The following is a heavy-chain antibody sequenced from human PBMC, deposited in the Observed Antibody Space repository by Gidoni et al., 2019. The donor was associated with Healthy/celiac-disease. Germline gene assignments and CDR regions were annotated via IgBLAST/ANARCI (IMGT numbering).Heavy chain of an antibody. V-gene: IGHV3-21*01. CDR2: ISISSSYI. D-gene: IGHD5-18*01. CDR1: GFSVRRYS. Sequence: EVQLVESGGGLVKPGGSLRLSCAASGFSVRRYSMTWVRQAPGKGLEWVSSISISSSYIYYADSVKGRFTISRDNAKNSLYLQMNSLRAEDTAVYYCARDPGDTAVYYYGMDVWGQGTTVTVSS. J-gene: IGHJ6*02. CDR3: ARDPGDTAVYYYGMDV.